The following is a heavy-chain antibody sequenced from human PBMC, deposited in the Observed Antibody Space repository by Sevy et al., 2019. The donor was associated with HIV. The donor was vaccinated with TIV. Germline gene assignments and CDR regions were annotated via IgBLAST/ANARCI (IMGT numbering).Heavy chain of an antibody. CDR1: GFTFSSYS. CDR3: ARVGGWGWGSYLGAFDI. CDR2: ISSSSSTI. V-gene: IGHV3-48*02. D-gene: IGHD3-16*02. Sequence: GGSLRLSCAASGFTFSSYSMNWVRQAPGKGLEWVSYISSSSSTIYYADSVKGRFTISRDNAKNSLYLQMNSLRDEDTAVYYCARVGGWGWGSYLGAFDIWGQGTMVTVSS. J-gene: IGHJ3*02.